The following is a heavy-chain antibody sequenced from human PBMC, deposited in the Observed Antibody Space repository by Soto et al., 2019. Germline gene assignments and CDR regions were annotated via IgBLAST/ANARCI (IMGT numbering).Heavy chain of an antibody. V-gene: IGHV2-26*01. J-gene: IGHJ6*02. CDR2: IFWDVER. CDR3: VRMSADSYSSSYAMDV. D-gene: IGHD2-21*02. CDR1: GFSLASGRMG. Sequence: SGPKLVNPTESVTLTCSAPGFSLASGRMGVSWIRQPPGKALEWLAHIFWDVERSYSRSLQGRLNVSKVGSGSQVVLTMTNMDPVDTGTYFFVRMSADSYSSSYAMDVWGQGPTVTVSS.